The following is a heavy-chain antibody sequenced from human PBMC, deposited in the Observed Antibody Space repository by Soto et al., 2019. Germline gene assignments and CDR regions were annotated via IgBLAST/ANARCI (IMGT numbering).Heavy chain of an antibody. CDR3: ARDAAYGDPLLLSWFDP. CDR1: GGTFSSYA. Sequence: ASVKVSCKASGGTFSSYAISWVRQAPGQGLEWMGGIIPIFGTANYAQKFQGRVTITADESTSTAYMELSSLRSEDTAVYYCARDAAYGDPLLLSWFDPWGQGTLVTVSS. V-gene: IGHV1-69*13. J-gene: IGHJ5*02. D-gene: IGHD4-17*01. CDR2: IIPIFGTA.